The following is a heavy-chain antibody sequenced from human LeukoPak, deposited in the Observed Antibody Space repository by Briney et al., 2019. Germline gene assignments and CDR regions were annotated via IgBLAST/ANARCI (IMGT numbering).Heavy chain of an antibody. V-gene: IGHV4-4*02. D-gene: IGHD3-10*01. Sequence: SETLSLTCAVSGGSISSSNWWSWIRQPPGKGLEWIGEIYHSGSTNYNPSLKSRVTISVDKSKTQFSLKLSSVTAADTAVYYCAREVSYYYGSGSYYNPPKYYYYYMDVWGKGTTVTVSS. CDR1: GGSISSSNW. CDR3: AREVSYYYGSGSYYNPPKYYYYYMDV. CDR2: IYHSGST. J-gene: IGHJ6*03.